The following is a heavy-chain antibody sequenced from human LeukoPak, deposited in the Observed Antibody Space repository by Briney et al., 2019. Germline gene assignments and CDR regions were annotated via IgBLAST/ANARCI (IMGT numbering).Heavy chain of an antibody. CDR3: AKDLVEYYYGSGSFDP. J-gene: IGHJ5*02. CDR1: GFTFSGYA. V-gene: IGHV3-23*01. D-gene: IGHD3-10*01. Sequence: GGSLRLSCAASGFTFSGYAMSWVRQAPGKGLEWVSAISGSGGSTYYADSVKGRFTISRDNSKNTLYLQMNSLRAEDTAVYYCAKDLVEYYYGSGSFDPWGQGTLVTVSS. CDR2: ISGSGGST.